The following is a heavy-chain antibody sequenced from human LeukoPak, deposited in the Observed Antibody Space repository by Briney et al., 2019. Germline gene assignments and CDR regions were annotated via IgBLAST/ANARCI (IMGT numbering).Heavy chain of an antibody. V-gene: IGHV1-8*01. J-gene: IGHJ5*02. CDR2: MNPNSGNT. Sequence: ASVKVSCKASGYTFTSYDINWVRQATGQGLEWMGWMNPNSGNTGYAQKFQGRVTMTRNTSISTAYMELSSLRSEDTAVYYCARATDDSSGYYTNWFDPWGQGTLVTVSS. D-gene: IGHD3-22*01. CDR1: GYTFTSYD. CDR3: ARATDDSSGYYTNWFDP.